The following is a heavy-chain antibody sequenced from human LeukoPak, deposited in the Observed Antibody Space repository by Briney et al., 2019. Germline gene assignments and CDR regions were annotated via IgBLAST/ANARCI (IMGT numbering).Heavy chain of an antibody. D-gene: IGHD4-17*01. Sequence: GASVKVSCKASGYTFTSYYMHWVRQAPGQGLEWMGIINPSGGSTSYAQKFQGRVTMTRDMSTSTVYMELSSLRSEDTAVYYCARGMQYGDRRFYYYYYYMDVWGKGTTVTVSS. J-gene: IGHJ6*03. CDR3: ARGMQYGDRRFYYYYYYMDV. CDR2: INPSGGST. V-gene: IGHV1-46*01. CDR1: GYTFTSYY.